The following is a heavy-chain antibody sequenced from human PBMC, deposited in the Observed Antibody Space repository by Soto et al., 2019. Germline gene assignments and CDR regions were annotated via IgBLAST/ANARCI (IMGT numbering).Heavy chain of an antibody. CDR2: MNPNSGNT. CDR1: GYTFTSYD. V-gene: IGHV1-8*01. Sequence: ASVKVSCTASGYTFTSYDINWVRQATGQGLEWIGWMNPNSGNTGYAQRFQGRVTMTRNTSISTAYMELSSLRSEDTAVYYCAREGPLDTAMVSDAFDIWGQGTMVTVSS. J-gene: IGHJ3*02. CDR3: AREGPLDTAMVSDAFDI. D-gene: IGHD5-18*01.